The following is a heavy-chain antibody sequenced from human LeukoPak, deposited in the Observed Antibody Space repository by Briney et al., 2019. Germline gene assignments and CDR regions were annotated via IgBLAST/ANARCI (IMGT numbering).Heavy chain of an antibody. D-gene: IGHD3-22*01. Sequence: SETLSLTCAVSGGSFSGYYWYWIRQPPGKGLEWIGEINHGGSTNYNPSLKSRATLSVDTSKNQFSLKLTSVTAADTAVYYCARGRTYYYDTSGYYPSIYYGMGVWGQGTTVIVSS. CDR2: INHGGST. CDR1: GGSFSGYY. CDR3: ARGRTYYYDTSGYYPSIYYGMGV. J-gene: IGHJ6*02. V-gene: IGHV4-34*01.